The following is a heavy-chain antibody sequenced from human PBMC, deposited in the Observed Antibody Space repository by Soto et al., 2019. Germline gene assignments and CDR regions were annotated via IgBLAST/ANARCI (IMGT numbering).Heavy chain of an antibody. CDR2: INPSGGST. J-gene: IGHJ5*02. V-gene: IGHV1-46*03. CDR3: ARDQSWHDLVGWFDP. D-gene: IGHD1-1*01. CDR1: GYTVTSYY. Sequence: ASVEIGCTASGYTVTSYYMPLVRQAPGQGLEWMGIINPSGGSTSYAQKFQGRVTMTKDTSTSTVYMELNSLTSEDTAVYYFARDQSWHDLVGWFDPWGNGTLVTVSS.